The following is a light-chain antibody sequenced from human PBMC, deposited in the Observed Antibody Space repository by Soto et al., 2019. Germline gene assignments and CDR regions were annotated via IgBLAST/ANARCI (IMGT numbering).Light chain of an antibody. Sequence: EVVLTQSPGTLSLSPGERATLSCRASQSVSNNYFAWYQQKPGQAPRLLIFGSSDMATGIPDRFSGSGSGTDFNLTISRLEPEDFAVYYCQQYGSSPPYTFGQGTKREIK. CDR2: GSS. CDR1: QSVSNNY. J-gene: IGKJ2*01. V-gene: IGKV3-20*01. CDR3: QQYGSSPPYT.